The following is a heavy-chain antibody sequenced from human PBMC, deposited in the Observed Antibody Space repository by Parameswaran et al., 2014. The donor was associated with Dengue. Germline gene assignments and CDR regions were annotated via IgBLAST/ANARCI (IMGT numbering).Heavy chain of an antibody. Sequence: VRQMPGKGLEWMGIIYPGDSDTRYSPSFQGQVTISADKSISTAYLQWSSLKASDTAMYYCARRTHYYGSGSYYKEVYFDYWGQGTLVTVSS. J-gene: IGHJ4*02. D-gene: IGHD3-10*01. CDR3: ARRTHYYGSGSYYKEVYFDY. CDR2: IYPGDSDT. V-gene: IGHV5-51*01.